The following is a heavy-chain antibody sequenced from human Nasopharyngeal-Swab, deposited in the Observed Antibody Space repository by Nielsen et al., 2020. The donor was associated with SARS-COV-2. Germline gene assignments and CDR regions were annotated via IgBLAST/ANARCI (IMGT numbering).Heavy chain of an antibody. Sequence: GESLKISCAASGFTFSSYAMHWVRQAPGKGLEWVAVISYDGSNKYYADSVKGRFTISRDNSKNTLYLQMNSLRAEDTAVYYCAREGVLDAFDIWGQGTMVTVSS. CDR1: GFTFSSYA. CDR2: ISYDGSNK. V-gene: IGHV3-30-3*01. J-gene: IGHJ3*02. CDR3: AREGVLDAFDI.